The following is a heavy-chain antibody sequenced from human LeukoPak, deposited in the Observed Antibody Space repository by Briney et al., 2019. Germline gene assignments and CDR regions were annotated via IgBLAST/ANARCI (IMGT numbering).Heavy chain of an antibody. J-gene: IGHJ4*02. Sequence: SETLSLTCAVYGGSFSGYYWSWIRQTPGKGLEWVGYIYYSGSTKYNPSLKSRVTISVDTSKNQFSLKLSSVTAADTAVYYCASGSYYFDYWGQGTLVTVSS. V-gene: IGHV4-59*08. CDR2: IYYSGST. CDR1: GGSFSGYY. D-gene: IGHD1-26*01. CDR3: ASGSYYFDY.